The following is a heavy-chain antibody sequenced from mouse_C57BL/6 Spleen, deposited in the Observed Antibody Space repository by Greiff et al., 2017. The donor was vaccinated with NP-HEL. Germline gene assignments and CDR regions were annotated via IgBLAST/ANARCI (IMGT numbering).Heavy chain of an antibody. J-gene: IGHJ2*01. V-gene: IGHV1-81*01. CDR1: GYTFTSYG. CDR3: ARWGSTVVAVDY. Sequence: VQLQQSGAELARPGASVKLSCKASGYTFTSYGISWVKQRTGQGLEWIGEIYPRSGNTYYNEKFKGKATLTADKSSSTAYMELRSLTSEDSAVYFCARWGSTVVAVDYWGQGTTLTVSS. D-gene: IGHD1-1*01. CDR2: IYPRSGNT.